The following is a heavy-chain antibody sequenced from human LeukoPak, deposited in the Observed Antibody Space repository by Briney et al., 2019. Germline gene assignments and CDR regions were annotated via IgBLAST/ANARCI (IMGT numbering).Heavy chain of an antibody. CDR1: GFTFSSYW. Sequence: GGSLRLSCAASGFTFSSYWMSWVRQAPGKGLEWVANIKQDGSEKYYVDSVKGRFTISRDNAKNSLYLQMNSLRAEDTAVYYCARHYFDTSGSPQAYWGQGTLVIVSS. D-gene: IGHD3-22*01. CDR3: ARHYFDTSGSPQAY. J-gene: IGHJ4*02. CDR2: IKQDGSEK. V-gene: IGHV3-7*01.